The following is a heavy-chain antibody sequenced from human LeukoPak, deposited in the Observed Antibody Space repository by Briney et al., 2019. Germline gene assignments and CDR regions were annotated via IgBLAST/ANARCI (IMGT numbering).Heavy chain of an antibody. Sequence: GGSLRLSCAASGFTFSSYAMSWVGQAPGKGLEWVSSISGSGGSTYYADSVKGRFTISRDNSKNTLYLQMNSLRAEDTAVYYCAKDDYDFWSGSTFFDYWGQGTLVTVSS. V-gene: IGHV3-23*01. CDR3: AKDDYDFWSGSTFFDY. CDR2: ISGSGGST. CDR1: GFTFSSYA. D-gene: IGHD3-3*01. J-gene: IGHJ4*02.